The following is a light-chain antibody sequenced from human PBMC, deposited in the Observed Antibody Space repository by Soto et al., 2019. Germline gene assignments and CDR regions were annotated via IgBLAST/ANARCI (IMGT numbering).Light chain of an antibody. J-gene: IGKJ2*01. CDR2: DAS. CDR3: QQRSNWPPT. CDR1: QSVSSY. Sequence: EIVLTQSPATLSLSPGERATLSCRASQSVSSYLAWYQQKPGQAPRLLIYDASNRATGIPARCSGSGSGTDFPLTISSLEPEDFAVYYCQQRSNWPPTFGQGTKLEIK. V-gene: IGKV3-11*01.